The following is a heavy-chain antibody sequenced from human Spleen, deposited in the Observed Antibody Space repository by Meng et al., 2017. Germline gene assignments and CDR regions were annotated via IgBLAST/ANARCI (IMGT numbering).Heavy chain of an antibody. Sequence: ASVKVSCKASGYTFTGYYMHWVRQAPGQGLEWMGWINPNSGGTNYAQKFQGRVTMTRDTSISTAYMELSRLRSDDTAVYYCVRDEDISAAGYLFGDYFGHGTLVTVSS. V-gene: IGHV1-2*02. CDR1: GYTFTGYY. CDR2: INPNSGGT. J-gene: IGHJ4*01. CDR3: VRDEDISAAGYLFGDY. D-gene: IGHD6-13*01.